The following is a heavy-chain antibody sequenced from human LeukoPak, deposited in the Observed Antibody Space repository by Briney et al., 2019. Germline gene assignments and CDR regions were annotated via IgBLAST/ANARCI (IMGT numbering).Heavy chain of an antibody. CDR2: INSDGSST. D-gene: IGHD3-22*01. V-gene: IGHV3-74*01. J-gene: IGHJ4*02. Sequence: GGSLLLSCAASGFTFSSYWMHWVRQAPGKGLGWVSRINSDGSSTSYADSVKGRFTISRDNAKNTLYLQMNSLRVEDTAVYYCARAPDYYDSSGHYTGDGSRYDYWGQGTLVTISS. CDR3: ARAPDYYDSSGHYTGDGSRYDY. CDR1: GFTFSSYW.